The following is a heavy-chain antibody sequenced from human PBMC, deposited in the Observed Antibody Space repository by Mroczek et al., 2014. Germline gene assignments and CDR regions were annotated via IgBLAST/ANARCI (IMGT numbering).Heavy chain of an antibody. J-gene: IGHJ4*02. Sequence: QVQLQESGPGLVKPSQTLSLTCTVSGGSISSGGYYWSWIRQHPGKGLEWIGYIYYSGSTYYNPSLKSRVTISVDTSKNQFSLKLSSVTAADTAVYYCASSGYSSSWRPDPPLAFDYWGQGTLVTVSS. V-gene: IGHV4-31*03. CDR3: ASSGYSSSWRPDPPLAFDY. CDR2: IYYSGST. CDR1: GGSISSGGYY. D-gene: IGHD6-13*01.